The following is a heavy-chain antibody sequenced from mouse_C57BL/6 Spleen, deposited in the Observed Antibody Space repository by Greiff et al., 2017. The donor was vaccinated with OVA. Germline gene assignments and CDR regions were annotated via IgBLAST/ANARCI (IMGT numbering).Heavy chain of an antibody. Sequence: VHVKQSGPELVKPGASVKISCKASGYSFTDYNMNWVKQSNGKSLEWIGVINPNYGTTSYNQKFKGKATLTVDQSSSTAYMQLNSLTSEDSAVYYCDSSGYDYYAMDYWGQGTSVTVSS. V-gene: IGHV1-39*01. CDR1: GYSFTDYN. J-gene: IGHJ4*01. D-gene: IGHD3-2*02. CDR3: DSSGYDYYAMDY. CDR2: INPNYGTT.